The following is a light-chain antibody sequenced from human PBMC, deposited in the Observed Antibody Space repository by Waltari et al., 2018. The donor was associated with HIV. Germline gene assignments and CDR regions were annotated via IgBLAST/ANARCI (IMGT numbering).Light chain of an antibody. CDR3: QQYDNLALT. Sequence: DIQMTQSPSSLSASVGDRVTITCQASQDISHYLNWYQQKPGKAPKLLIYDASNLETGVPSRFSGSGAGTAFTFTISSLHPEDIATYYCQQYDNLALTFGGGTKVEIK. V-gene: IGKV1-33*01. CDR1: QDISHY. CDR2: DAS. J-gene: IGKJ4*01.